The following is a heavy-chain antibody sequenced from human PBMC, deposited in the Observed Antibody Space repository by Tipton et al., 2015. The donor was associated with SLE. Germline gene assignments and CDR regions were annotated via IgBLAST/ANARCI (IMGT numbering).Heavy chain of an antibody. D-gene: IGHD3-3*01. CDR1: GVSISGSSYY. CDR2: VYHNGRT. J-gene: IGHJ5*02. CDR3: AKVTVFGVAIFGYNWFDP. V-gene: IGHV4-39*01. Sequence: TLSLTCTVSGVSISGSSYYWGWIRQPPAKGLEWIGTVYHNGRTSYNPSLENRVTISVDTSKNQFSLKLTSVTAADTGVYYCAKVTVFGVAIFGYNWFDPWGQGTLVTVAS.